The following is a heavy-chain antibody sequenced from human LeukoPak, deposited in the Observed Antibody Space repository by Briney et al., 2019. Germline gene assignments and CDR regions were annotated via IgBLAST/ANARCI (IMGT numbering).Heavy chain of an antibody. Sequence: GASVKVSCKASGYTFTSYYMHWVRQAPGQGLEWMGIINPSGGSTSYAQKFQGRATMTRDTSTSTVYMELSSLRSEDTAVYYCARVPKHDYGDYYFDYWGQGTLVTVSS. CDR1: GYTFTSYY. CDR3: ARVPKHDYGDYYFDY. J-gene: IGHJ4*02. V-gene: IGHV1-46*01. D-gene: IGHD4-17*01. CDR2: INPSGGST.